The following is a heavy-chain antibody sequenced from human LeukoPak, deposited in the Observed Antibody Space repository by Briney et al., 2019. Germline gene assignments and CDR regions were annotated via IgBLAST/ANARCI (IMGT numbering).Heavy chain of an antibody. D-gene: IGHD3-3*01. CDR3: ARDNTIFGVVRYYFDY. J-gene: IGHJ4*02. Sequence: AGGSLRLSCAASGFTFSSYSMNWVRQAPGKGLEWVSSHISSSSYIYYADSVKGRFTISRDNAKNSLYLQMNSLRAEDTAVYYCARDNTIFGVVRYYFDYWGQGTLVTVSS. V-gene: IGHV3-21*01. CDR1: GFTFSSYS. CDR2: HISSSSYI.